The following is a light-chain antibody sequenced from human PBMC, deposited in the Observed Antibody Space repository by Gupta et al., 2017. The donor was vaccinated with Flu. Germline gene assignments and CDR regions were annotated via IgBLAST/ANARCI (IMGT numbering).Light chain of an antibody. J-gene: IGLJ3*02. CDR3: AASDASLNSGV. CDR2: NDV. V-gene: IGLV1-44*01. CDR1: TSNIGSYT. Sequence: QSVLTQPPSASGTPGQRVTMSCSGSTSNIGSYTLNWYQQLPGTAPKFLIYNDVQRPSAVNARGSTSSSGNYASPPTICVQSEEEADDYYAASDASLNSGVFGGGTKLTVL.